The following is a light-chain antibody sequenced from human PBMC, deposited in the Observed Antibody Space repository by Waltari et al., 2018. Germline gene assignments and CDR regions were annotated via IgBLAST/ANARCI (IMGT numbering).Light chain of an antibody. Sequence: DIQMTQSPSSLSASVGVTVPIPCRASQSISSYLNWYQQKPGKAPKLLIYAASSLQSGVPSRFSGSGSGTDFTLTISSLQPEDFATYYCQQSYSTPRYTFGQGTKLEIK. CDR3: QQSYSTPRYT. J-gene: IGKJ2*01. CDR2: AAS. CDR1: QSISSY. V-gene: IGKV1-39*01.